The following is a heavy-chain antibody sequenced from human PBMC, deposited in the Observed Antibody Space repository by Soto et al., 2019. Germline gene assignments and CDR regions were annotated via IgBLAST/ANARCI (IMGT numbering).Heavy chain of an antibody. J-gene: IGHJ6*03. CDR1: GYTFTGYY. D-gene: IGHD6-13*01. Sequence: ASVKVSCKASGYTFTGYYMHWVRQAPGQGLEWMGWINPNSGGTNYAQKFQGWVTMTRDTPISTAYMELSRLRSDDTAVYYCARAYRYSSSGNYYMDVWGRGTTVTVSS. CDR2: INPNSGGT. V-gene: IGHV1-2*04. CDR3: ARAYRYSSSGNYYMDV.